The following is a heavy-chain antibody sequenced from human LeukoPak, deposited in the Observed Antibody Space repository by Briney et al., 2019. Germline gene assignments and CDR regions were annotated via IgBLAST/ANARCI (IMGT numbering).Heavy chain of an antibody. V-gene: IGHV5-10-1*01. CDR3: AILFGDYPDY. D-gene: IGHD4-17*01. CDR2: IDPSDSYT. J-gene: IGHJ4*02. Sequence: PGESLRISCKGSGYSFTSYWITWVRRMPGKGLEWMGTIDPSDSYTNYSPSFQGHVTISADKSISTAYLQWSSLKASDTAMYYCAILFGDYPDYWGQGTLVTVSS. CDR1: GYSFTSYW.